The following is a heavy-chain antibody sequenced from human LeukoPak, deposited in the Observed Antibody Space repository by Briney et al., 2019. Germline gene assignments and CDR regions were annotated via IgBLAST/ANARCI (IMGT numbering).Heavy chain of an antibody. CDR1: GFTFSSYE. J-gene: IGHJ4*02. CDR2: ISSSGSTI. V-gene: IGHV3-48*03. D-gene: IGHD3-22*01. CDR3: ARALPYDSSGYGVDY. Sequence: PGGSLRLSCAASGFTFSSYEMNWVRQAPGKGLEWVSYISSSGSTIYYADSVKGRFTISRDNAKNSLYLQMNSLRAEDMAVYYCARALPYDSSGYGVDYWGQGTLVTVSS.